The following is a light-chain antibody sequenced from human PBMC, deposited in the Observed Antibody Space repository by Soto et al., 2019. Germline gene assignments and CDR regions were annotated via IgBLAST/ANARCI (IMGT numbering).Light chain of an antibody. J-gene: IGLJ2*01. Sequence: QPVLTQPPSVSGAPGQRVTISCTGSSSNIGAGYHVHWYQQLPGTAPKLLIYGNSNRPSGVPDRFSGSKSGTSASLAITGLQAEDEADYYSQSYASSLSGVVFGGGTKLTVL. CDR2: GNS. CDR3: QSYASSLSGVV. V-gene: IGLV1-40*01. CDR1: SSNIGAGYH.